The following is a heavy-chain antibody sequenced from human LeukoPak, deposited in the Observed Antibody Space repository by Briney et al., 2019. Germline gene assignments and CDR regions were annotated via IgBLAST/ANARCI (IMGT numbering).Heavy chain of an antibody. V-gene: IGHV4-59*05. CDR3: ARHSSYGANPSTLGY. J-gene: IGHJ4*02. CDR2: IYYSGST. D-gene: IGHD4-23*01. Sequence: SETLSLTCTISGGSFSDYYWSWIRQPPGKGLEWIGRIYYSGSTYYNPSLKSRVTISVDTSKNQFSLKVSSVTAADTAVYYCARHSSYGANPSTLGYWGQGTLVTVSS. CDR1: GGSFSDYY.